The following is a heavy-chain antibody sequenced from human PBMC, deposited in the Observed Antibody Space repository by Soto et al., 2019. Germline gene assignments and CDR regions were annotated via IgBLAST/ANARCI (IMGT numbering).Heavy chain of an antibody. Sequence: GGSLRLSCIGSGFTFSSYAMNWVRQAPGKGLEWVSSISSSSKYIYYTDSVKGRFTISRDNAKNSLYLQMNGLRAEDTAVYYCARDHYGPGWFDPWGQGTLVTVSS. CDR1: GFTFSSYA. CDR2: ISSSSKYI. J-gene: IGHJ5*02. V-gene: IGHV3-21*04. CDR3: ARDHYGPGWFDP. D-gene: IGHD3-10*01.